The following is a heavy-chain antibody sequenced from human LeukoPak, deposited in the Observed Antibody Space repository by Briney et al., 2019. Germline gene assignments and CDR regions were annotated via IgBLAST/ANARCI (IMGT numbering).Heavy chain of an antibody. CDR2: IVYSGGT. D-gene: IGHD1-26*01. J-gene: IGHJ4*02. CDR3: ARVRGRAGILSYYDNSRQTGRYYVDN. CDR1: GDSTGTYY. Sequence: SETLSLTCPVSGDSTGTYYRSWIRPPPGKGLEWIGYIVYSGGTKYNPSLKSRVTMSVDTSKNQFSLKLTSVTAADTAVYYCARVRGRAGILSYYDNSRQTGRYYVDNWGQGILVSVSS. V-gene: IGHV4-59*01.